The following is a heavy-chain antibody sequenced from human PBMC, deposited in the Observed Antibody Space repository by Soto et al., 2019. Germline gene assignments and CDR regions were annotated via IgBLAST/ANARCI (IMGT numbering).Heavy chain of an antibody. CDR3: ARAQWLVLDY. CDR1: GGSISSGGYS. CDR2: IYHSGST. J-gene: IGHJ4*02. V-gene: IGHV4-30-2*01. Sequence: SETLSLTCTVSGGSISSGGYSWSWIRQPPGKGLEWIGYIYHSGSTYYNPSLKSRVTISLDRSKNHFSLKLSSVSAADTDVYYCARAQWLVLDYWGQGTLVTVSS. D-gene: IGHD6-19*01.